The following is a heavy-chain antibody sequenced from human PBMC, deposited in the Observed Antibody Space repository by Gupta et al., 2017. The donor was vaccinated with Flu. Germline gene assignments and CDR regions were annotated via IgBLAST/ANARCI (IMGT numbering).Heavy chain of an antibody. J-gene: IGHJ3*01. D-gene: IGHD1-1*01. CDR2: VFYTGTT. CDR1: GGTMHTYY. CDR3: ARASLEPTTRAFDV. V-gene: IGHV4-59*08. Sequence: QVQLQESGPGLVTPSETLSLTCTVSGGTMHTYYWNWIRLSPVRGLEWIGYVFYTGTTHFNPSFQSRVSMSIDTSESQFSMTLTSVTATDSAVYYCARASLEPTTRAFDVWGPGTGVTVS.